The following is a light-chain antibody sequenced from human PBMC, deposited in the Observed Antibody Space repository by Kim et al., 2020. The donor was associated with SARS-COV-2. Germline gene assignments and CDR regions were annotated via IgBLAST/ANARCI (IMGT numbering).Light chain of an antibody. J-gene: IGKJ2*01. CDR2: GAA. V-gene: IGKV3-20*01. Sequence: LSQGERATHSCRDSQSVSSSYLAWHEQKPGQAPRVLIYGAANRATGIPDRFSGGASGTDFTLTISRLEPEDFAVYYCQQYGSSPYTFGQGTKLEI. CDR1: QSVSSSY. CDR3: QQYGSSPYT.